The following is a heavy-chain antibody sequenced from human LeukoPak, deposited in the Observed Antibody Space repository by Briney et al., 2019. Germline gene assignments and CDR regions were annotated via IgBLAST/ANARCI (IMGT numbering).Heavy chain of an antibody. CDR2: INSDGSTT. J-gene: IGHJ6*02. V-gene: IGHV3-74*01. CDR3: ARPGGYQANYYFYALDV. CDR1: GFTFSSYW. D-gene: IGHD3-16*01. Sequence: GGSLRLSCAASGFTFSSYWMHWVRQAPGKGLVWVSRINSDGSTTNYADSVKGRFTISRDNSKNTLYLQMNSLRPEDTAVYYCARPGGYQANYYFYALDVWGQGTTVTVSS.